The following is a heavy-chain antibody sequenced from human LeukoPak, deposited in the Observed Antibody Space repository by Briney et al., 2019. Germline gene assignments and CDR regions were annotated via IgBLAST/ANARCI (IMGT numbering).Heavy chain of an antibody. D-gene: IGHD2-2*02. CDR2: INPNSGGT. V-gene: IGHV1-2*02. Sequence: ASVKVSCKASGYTFTGYYMHWVRQAPGQGLEWMGWINPNSGGTNYAQKFQGRVTMTRDTSISTAYMELSRLRSDDTAVYYCARANCSSTSCHIALDYWGQGTLVTVSS. CDR3: ARANCSSTSCHIALDY. CDR1: GYTFTGYY. J-gene: IGHJ4*02.